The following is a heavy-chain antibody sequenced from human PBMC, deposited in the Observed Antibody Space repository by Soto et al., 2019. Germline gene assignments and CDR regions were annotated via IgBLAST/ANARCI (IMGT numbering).Heavy chain of an antibody. D-gene: IGHD2-21*02. CDR1: GGTFSSYA. V-gene: IGHV1-69*06. CDR3: ARSYCGGDCYSDRSNWFDP. CDR2: IIPIFGTA. J-gene: IGHJ5*02. Sequence: SVKVSCKASGGTFSSYAISWVRQAPGQGLEWMGGIIPIFGTANYAQKFQGRVTITADKSTSTAYMELCSLRSEDTAVYYCARSYCGGDCYSDRSNWFDPWGQGTLVTVSS.